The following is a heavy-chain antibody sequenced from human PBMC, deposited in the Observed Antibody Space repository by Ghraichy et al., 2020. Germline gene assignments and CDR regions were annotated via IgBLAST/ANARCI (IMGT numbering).Heavy chain of an antibody. CDR2: INTDGSST. CDR3: ARSLYSYGGYAMDV. Sequence: LSLTCVASGFTFSNSWMHWVRQAPGKGLVWVSRINTDGSSTRYADSVKGRFTISRDNAKNTLHLQMNSLRAEDTAVYYCARSLYSYGGYAMDVWGQGTTVTVSS. V-gene: IGHV3-74*01. CDR1: GFTFSNSW. J-gene: IGHJ6*02. D-gene: IGHD5-18*01.